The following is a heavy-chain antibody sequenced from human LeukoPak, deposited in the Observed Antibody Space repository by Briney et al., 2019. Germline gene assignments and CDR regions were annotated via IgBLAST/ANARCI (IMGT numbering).Heavy chain of an antibody. CDR2: IYYSGST. Sequence: ESPETLSLTCTVSGGSISSYYWSWIRQPPGKGLEWIGYIYYSGSTNYNPSLKSRVTISVDTSKNQFSLKLSSVTAADTAVYYCARGGIGLDYWGQGTLVTVSS. J-gene: IGHJ4*02. CDR1: GGSISSYY. D-gene: IGHD3-10*01. CDR3: ARGGIGLDY. V-gene: IGHV4-59*01.